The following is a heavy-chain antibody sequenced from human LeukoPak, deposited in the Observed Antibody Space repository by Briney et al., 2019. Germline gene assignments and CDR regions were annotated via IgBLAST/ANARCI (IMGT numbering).Heavy chain of an antibody. Sequence: GASVKVSCKASGGTFSSYAISWVRQAPGQGLEWMGGIIPIFGTANYAQKFQGRVTITADESTSTAYMELSRLRSDDTAVYYCASGFPYNWNDGGSGWFDPWGQGTLVTVSS. CDR3: ASGFPYNWNDGGSGWFDP. J-gene: IGHJ5*02. CDR1: GGTFSSYA. CDR2: IIPIFGTA. D-gene: IGHD1-1*01. V-gene: IGHV1-69*13.